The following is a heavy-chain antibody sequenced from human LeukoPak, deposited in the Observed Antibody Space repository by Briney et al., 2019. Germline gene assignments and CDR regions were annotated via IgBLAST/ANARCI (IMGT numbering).Heavy chain of an antibody. CDR2: ISSSSSTI. Sequence: GGSLRLSCAASGFTFSSYSMNWVRQAPGKGLEWVSYISSSSSTIYYAGSVKGRFTISRDNAKNSLYLQMNSLRAEDTAVYYCARGVGPSGTNYWGQGTLVTVSS. CDR3: ARGVGPSGTNY. J-gene: IGHJ4*02. V-gene: IGHV3-48*04. D-gene: IGHD3-10*01. CDR1: GFTFSSYS.